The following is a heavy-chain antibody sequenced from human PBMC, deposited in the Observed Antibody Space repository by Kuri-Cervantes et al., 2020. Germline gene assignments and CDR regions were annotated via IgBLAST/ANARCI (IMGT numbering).Heavy chain of an antibody. J-gene: IGHJ5*02. CDR3: ARANGYSSSWGFDP. Sequence: SETLSLTCTVSGGPISSYYWSWIRQPPGKGLEWIGYIYYSGSTYYNPSLKSRVTISVDTSKNQFSLKLSSVTAADTAVYYCARANGYSSSWGFDPWGQGTLVTVSS. CDR1: GGPISSYY. V-gene: IGHV4-59*08. CDR2: IYYSGST. D-gene: IGHD6-13*01.